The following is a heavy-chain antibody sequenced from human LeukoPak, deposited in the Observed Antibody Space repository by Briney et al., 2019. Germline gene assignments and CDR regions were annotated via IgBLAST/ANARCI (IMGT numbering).Heavy chain of an antibody. J-gene: IGHJ4*02. CDR3: ARVRSSSWTRDFDS. CDR2: ISGSGGST. D-gene: IGHD6-13*01. V-gene: IGHV3-23*01. Sequence: PGGSLRLSCAASGFTFSSYAMSWVRQAPGKGLEWVSAISGSGGSTYYADSVKGRFTISRDNSKNTLYLQMNSLRAEDTAVYYCARVRSSSWTRDFDSWGQGTLVTVSA. CDR1: GFTFSSYA.